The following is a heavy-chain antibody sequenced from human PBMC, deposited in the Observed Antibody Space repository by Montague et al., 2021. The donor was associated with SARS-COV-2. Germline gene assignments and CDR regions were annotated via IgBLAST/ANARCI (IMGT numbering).Heavy chain of an antibody. Sequence: SETLSLTCTVSGGSITSYYWTWIRQPPGKGLEWVGRIYYSGSTNYNPSLKSRVTISVDTSKNQFSLKLSSVTAADTAVYYCARTGLEAYDILTGYTANAFDXWGQGTMVTVSS. CDR2: IYYSGST. J-gene: IGHJ3*02. CDR1: GGSITSYY. CDR3: ARTGLEAYDILTGYTANAFDX. V-gene: IGHV4-59*01. D-gene: IGHD3-9*01.